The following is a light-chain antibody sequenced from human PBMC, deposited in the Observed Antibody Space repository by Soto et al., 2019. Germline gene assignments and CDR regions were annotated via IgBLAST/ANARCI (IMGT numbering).Light chain of an antibody. CDR3: GAWDSSLSLYV. V-gene: IGLV1-51*02. CDR1: SSNIGAGYD. J-gene: IGLJ1*01. CDR2: ENN. Sequence: QSVLTQPPSVSGAPGQRVTISCTGTSSNIGAGYDVHWYQQLPGKAPTLLIYENNKRPSGIPDRFSGSKSGTSATLGITGLQTGDEADYYCGAWDSSLSLYVFGTGTKLTVL.